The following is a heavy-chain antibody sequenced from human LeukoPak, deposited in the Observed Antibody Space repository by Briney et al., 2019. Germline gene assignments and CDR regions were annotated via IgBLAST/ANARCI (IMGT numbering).Heavy chain of an antibody. D-gene: IGHD6-13*01. V-gene: IGHV3-21*01. Sequence: GGSLRLSCAASGFSFSSYSMNWVRQAPGKGLEWVSSISSSSSYIYYADSVKGRFTISRDNAKNSLYLQMSSLRAEDTAVYYCARDRQQLVTRYYYYYYMDVWGKGTTVTISS. J-gene: IGHJ6*03. CDR1: GFSFSSYS. CDR3: ARDRQQLVTRYYYYYYMDV. CDR2: ISSSSSYI.